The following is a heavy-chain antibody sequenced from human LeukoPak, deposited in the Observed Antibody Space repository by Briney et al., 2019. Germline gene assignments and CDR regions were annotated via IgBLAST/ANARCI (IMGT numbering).Heavy chain of an antibody. CDR3: ARGRYGSGSYYRY. D-gene: IGHD3-10*01. Sequence: GASVKVSCKASGYAFTAYHIHWVRHAPGQGLEWMGWINPNSGGTNYAQKFQGRVTMTRDTSISTAYMELSRLTSDDTAVYHCARGRYGSGSYYRYWGQGAPVAVSS. V-gene: IGHV1-2*02. CDR2: INPNSGGT. J-gene: IGHJ4*02. CDR1: GYAFTAYH.